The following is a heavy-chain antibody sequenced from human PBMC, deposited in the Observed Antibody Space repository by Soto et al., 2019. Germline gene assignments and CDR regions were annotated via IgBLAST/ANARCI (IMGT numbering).Heavy chain of an antibody. V-gene: IGHV4-59*01. CDR2: TYFTGPT. D-gene: IGHD3-10*01. J-gene: IGHJ4*02. Sequence: WTWIRQPPGKGLEWIGYTYFTGPTDYNPSLKRRVTISADPSKNQFSLTLTSVTAADTAVYYCAREGRRISMIRGFDSWGQGILVTVSS. CDR3: AREGRRISMIRGFDS.